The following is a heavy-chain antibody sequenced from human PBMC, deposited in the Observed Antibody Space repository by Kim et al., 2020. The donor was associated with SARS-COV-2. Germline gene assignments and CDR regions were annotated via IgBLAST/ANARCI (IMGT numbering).Heavy chain of an antibody. J-gene: IGHJ4*02. CDR1: GFTFTSYA. V-gene: IGHV3-23*01. CDR2: TSGGGGTT. Sequence: GGSLRLSCVASGFTFTSYAMNWARQAPGKGLEWVSGTSGGGGTTYYADSVKARLTISSDSSKNTLYLQMNGLRAEDTSVYYCAKELRMTTLTSAGDFFDYWCQGTLVTVYS. D-gene: IGHD4-17*01. CDR3: AKELRMTTLTSAGDFFDY.